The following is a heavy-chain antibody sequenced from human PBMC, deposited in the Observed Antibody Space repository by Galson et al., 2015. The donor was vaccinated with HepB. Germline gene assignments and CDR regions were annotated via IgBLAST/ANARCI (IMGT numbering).Heavy chain of an antibody. Sequence: SLRLSCAASGFTFSSYGMHWVRQAPGKGLEWVAVISYDGSNKYYADSVKGRFTISRDNSKNTLYLQMNGLRAEDTAVYYCAKGGLIGYDFWSGYWRGFDYWGQGTLVTVSS. J-gene: IGHJ4*02. CDR1: GFTFSSYG. CDR2: ISYDGSNK. CDR3: AKGGLIGYDFWSGYWRGFDY. V-gene: IGHV3-30*18. D-gene: IGHD3-3*01.